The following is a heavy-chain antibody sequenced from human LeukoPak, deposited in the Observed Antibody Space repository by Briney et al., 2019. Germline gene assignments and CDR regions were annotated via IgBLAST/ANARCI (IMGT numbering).Heavy chain of an antibody. J-gene: IGHJ4*02. D-gene: IGHD3-22*01. V-gene: IGHV3-23*01. CDR1: GFTFSSYA. Sequence: GGSLRLSCAASGFTFSSYAMSWVRQAPGKGLEWVSAISGSGGSTYYADSVKGRFTISRDNSKNTLYLQMSSLRAEDTAVYYCAKDGNYYDSSGYYRYYFDYWGQGTQVTVSS. CDR2: ISGSGGST. CDR3: AKDGNYYDSSGYYRYYFDY.